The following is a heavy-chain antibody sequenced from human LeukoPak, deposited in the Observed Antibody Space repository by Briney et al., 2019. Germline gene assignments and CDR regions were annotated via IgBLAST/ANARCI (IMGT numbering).Heavy chain of an antibody. CDR2: IYYSGRT. Sequence: SETLSLTCTVSDGSISSYYWSWIRQLPGKGLEWIGYIYYSGRTNYNPSLKSRVTISVDTSKDQFSLKLSSVTAADTAVYYCARGENYYGSYYYYMDVWGKGTTVTVSS. CDR1: DGSISSYY. J-gene: IGHJ6*03. CDR3: ARGENYYGSYYYYMDV. V-gene: IGHV4-59*01. D-gene: IGHD3-10*01.